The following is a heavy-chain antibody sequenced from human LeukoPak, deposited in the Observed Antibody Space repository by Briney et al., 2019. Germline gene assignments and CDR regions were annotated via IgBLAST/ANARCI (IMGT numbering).Heavy chain of an antibody. CDR3: AKRGPDCSGGSCYSRYFDY. D-gene: IGHD2-15*01. CDR2: ISYDGSNK. V-gene: IGHV3-30*18. CDR1: GFTLSNFG. Sequence: GGSLRLSCAASGFTLSNFGMHWVRQAPGTGLEWMAVISYDGSNKYYADSVKGRFTISRDNSKNTLYLQMNSLRAEDTAVYYCAKRGPDCSGGSCYSRYFDYWGQGTLVTVSS. J-gene: IGHJ4*02.